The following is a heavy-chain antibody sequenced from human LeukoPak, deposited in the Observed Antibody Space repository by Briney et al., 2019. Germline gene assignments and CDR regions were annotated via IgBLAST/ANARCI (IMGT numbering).Heavy chain of an antibody. CDR1: GGSISSSSYY. Sequence: SETLSLTCTVSGGSISSSSYYWGWIRQPPGKGLEWIGSIYYSGSTYYNPSLKSRVTISVDMSKNQFSLKLSSVTAADTAVYYCARGWEGTYQYSGYGAGGYWGQGTLVTVSS. V-gene: IGHV4-39*07. CDR3: ARGWEGTYQYSGYGAGGY. CDR2: IYYSGST. J-gene: IGHJ4*02. D-gene: IGHD5-12*01.